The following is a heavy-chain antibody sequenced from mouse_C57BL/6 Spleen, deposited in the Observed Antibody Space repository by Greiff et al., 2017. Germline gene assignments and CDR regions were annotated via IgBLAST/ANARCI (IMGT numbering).Heavy chain of an antibody. D-gene: IGHD2-4*01. CDR2: IYPSDSET. J-gene: IGHJ1*03. Sequence: QVQLQQPGAELVRPGSSVKLSCKASGYTFTSYWMDWVKQRPGQGLEWIGNIYPSDSETNYNQKFKGKATLTVDKSSSTAYMQLSSLTSEDSAVYYCAREDYDGGGWYFDVWGKGTTVTVSS. V-gene: IGHV1-61*01. CDR1: GYTFTSYW. CDR3: AREDYDGGGWYFDV.